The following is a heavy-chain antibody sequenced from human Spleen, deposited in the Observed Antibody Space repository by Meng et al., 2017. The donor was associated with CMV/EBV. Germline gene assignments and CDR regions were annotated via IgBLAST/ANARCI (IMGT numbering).Heavy chain of an antibody. CDR3: ARDTVGASRPYYFDY. CDR1: GDSVSSGSYF. V-gene: IGHV4-61*01. Sequence: SGDSVSSGSYFWSWVRQPPGKGLEWIGYIYYSRATTYSPDHKRRVTMSVDTSKNQFSLKLSTVTAADTAVYFCARDTVGASRPYYFDYWGQGTLVTVSS. J-gene: IGHJ4*02. CDR2: IYYSRAT. D-gene: IGHD1-26*01.